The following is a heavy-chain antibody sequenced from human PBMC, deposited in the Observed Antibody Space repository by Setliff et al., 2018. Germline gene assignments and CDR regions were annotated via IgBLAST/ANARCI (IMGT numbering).Heavy chain of an antibody. D-gene: IGHD2-15*01. V-gene: IGHV1-18*01. CDR1: GYTFTSYG. CDR3: ARDLVGYCSGGSCYDWDY. Sequence: ASVKVSCKASGYTFTSYGISWVRQAPGQGLEWMGWISAYNGNTNYAQKLQGRVTMTIDTSTSTAYMELRSLRSDDTAVYYCARDLVGYCSGGSCYDWDYWGQGTLVTVS. CDR2: ISAYNGNT. J-gene: IGHJ4*02.